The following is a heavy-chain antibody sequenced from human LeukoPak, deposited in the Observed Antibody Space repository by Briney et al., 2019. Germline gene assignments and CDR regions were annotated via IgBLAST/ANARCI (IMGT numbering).Heavy chain of an antibody. CDR3: ARDRTGLFYFDS. CDR1: GFTFSTYA. V-gene: IGHV3-23*01. Sequence: GGSLRLSCAASGFTFSTYAMSWVRQAPGKGLEWVSVVSGTGGRTYYADSVKGRFTISRDNSKNTLYLQMNSLTAEDTAMYYCARDRTGLFYFDSRGQGTLVTVSS. J-gene: IGHJ4*02. D-gene: IGHD1-1*01. CDR2: VSGTGGRT.